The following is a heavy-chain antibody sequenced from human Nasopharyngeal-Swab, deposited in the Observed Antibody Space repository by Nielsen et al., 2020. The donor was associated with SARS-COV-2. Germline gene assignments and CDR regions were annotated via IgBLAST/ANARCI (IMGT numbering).Heavy chain of an antibody. CDR2: MNPNSGNT. J-gene: IGHJ4*02. D-gene: IGHD1-1*01. Sequence: VKVSCKASGYTFTSYDINWVRQATGQGLEWMGWMNPNSGNTGYAQKFQGRVTMTRNTSISTAYMELSSLRSEDTAVYYCARPRNWNDGLDYWGQGTLVTVSS. CDR1: GYTFTSYD. CDR3: ARPRNWNDGLDY. V-gene: IGHV1-8*01.